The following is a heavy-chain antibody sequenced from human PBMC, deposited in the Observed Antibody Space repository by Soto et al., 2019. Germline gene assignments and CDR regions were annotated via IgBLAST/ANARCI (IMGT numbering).Heavy chain of an antibody. V-gene: IGHV1-18*01. J-gene: IGHJ2*01. CDR3: ARCYCSVGSCYTCWHFDL. D-gene: IGHD2-15*01. CDR1: GYTFNNYG. Sequence: GHLVQSGAEVKKPGASVKVSCKASGYTFNNYGISWVRQAPGQGLEWMGWIGPYNGNTDHAQNFQGRVTMTTDTSTNTAYMELRSLRSDDTALYYCARCYCSVGSCYTCWHFDLWGRGTLVTVSS. CDR2: IGPYNGNT.